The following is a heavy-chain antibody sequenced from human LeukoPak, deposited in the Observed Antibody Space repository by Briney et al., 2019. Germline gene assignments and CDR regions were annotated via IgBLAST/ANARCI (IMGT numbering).Heavy chain of an antibody. CDR3: AGGYSYGRVFDY. V-gene: IGHV3-7*02. CDR1: GFTFSSYA. CDR2: IKQDGSEK. J-gene: IGHJ4*02. Sequence: GRSLRLSCAASGFTFSSYAMHWVRQAPGKGLEWVANIKQDGSEKYYVDSVKGRFTISRDNAKNSLYLQMNSLRAEDTAVYYCAGGYSYGRVFDYWGQGTLVTVSS. D-gene: IGHD5-18*01.